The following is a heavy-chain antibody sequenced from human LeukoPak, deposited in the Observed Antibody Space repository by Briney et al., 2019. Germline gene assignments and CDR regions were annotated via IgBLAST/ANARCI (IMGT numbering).Heavy chain of an antibody. J-gene: IGHJ3*02. CDR3: ARERRYCSSTSCPSRGAFDI. D-gene: IGHD2-2*01. Sequence: ASVKVSCKASGYTFTGYYMHWVRQAPGQGLEWMGWINPNSGGTNYAQKFQGRVTMTRDTSTSTVYMELSSLRSEDTAVYYCARERRYCSSTSCPSRGAFDIWGQGTMVTVSS. CDR1: GYTFTGYY. CDR2: INPNSGGT. V-gene: IGHV1-2*02.